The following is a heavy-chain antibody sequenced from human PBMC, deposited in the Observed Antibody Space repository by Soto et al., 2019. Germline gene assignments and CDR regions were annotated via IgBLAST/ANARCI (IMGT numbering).Heavy chain of an antibody. CDR3: AAAQLCLRAFDY. J-gene: IGHJ4*02. CDR2: ISYDGSNK. V-gene: IGHV3-30-3*01. D-gene: IGHD5-18*01. CDR1: GFTFSSYA. Sequence: QVQLVESGGGVVQPGRSLRLSCAASGFTFSSYAMHWVRQAPGKGLEWVAVISYDGSNKYYADSVKGRFTISRDNSKNTLYLQMNSLRAEDTAVYYCAAAQLCLRAFDYWGQGTLVTVSS.